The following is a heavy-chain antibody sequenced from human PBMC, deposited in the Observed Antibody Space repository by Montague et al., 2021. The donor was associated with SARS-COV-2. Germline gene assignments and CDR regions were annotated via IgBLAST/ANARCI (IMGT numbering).Heavy chain of an antibody. V-gene: IGHV6-1*01. J-gene: IGHJ4*02. CDR1: GDSVSSNSAA. CDR2: TYYRSKWYN. D-gene: IGHD3-22*01. Sequence: CAISGDSVSSNSAAWNWIRQSPSRGLEWLGRTYYRSKWYNDYAVSVKSRITIYPDTSKNQFSLQLNSVTAEDTAVYYCAGELRRIIMIVVIRGFDYWGQGTLVTVSS. CDR3: AGELRRIIMIVVIRGFDY.